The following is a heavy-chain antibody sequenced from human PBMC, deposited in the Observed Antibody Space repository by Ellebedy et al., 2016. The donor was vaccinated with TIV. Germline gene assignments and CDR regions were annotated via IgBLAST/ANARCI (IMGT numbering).Heavy chain of an antibody. D-gene: IGHD6-19*01. Sequence: SETLSLTXTVSGGSISGNYYWAWIRQPPGKGLEWIVSFYYGENTYYNTSLKSRVTISVDTSKNQFSLNLRSVTAADTAVYYCAKHQQWLIRLAFWGQGNLVTVAS. CDR1: GGSISGNYY. CDR2: FYYGENT. V-gene: IGHV4-39*01. J-gene: IGHJ4*02. CDR3: AKHQQWLIRLAF.